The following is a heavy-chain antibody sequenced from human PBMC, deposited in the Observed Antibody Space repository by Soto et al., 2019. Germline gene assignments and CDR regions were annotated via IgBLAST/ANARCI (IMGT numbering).Heavy chain of an antibody. CDR2: ISHDGISK. V-gene: IGHV3-30-3*01. Sequence: QVRLVESGGGVVQPGRSLRLSCTASGFSFSSYAMYWFRQPPGKGLEWVAVISHDGISKHYADSVKGRVTVSRDNSNHSLDLQLNSLRGEDTAMYYCARDMYNSDYFVKWFEPWGQGTLVTVSS. CDR1: GFSFSSYA. J-gene: IGHJ5*02. CDR3: ARDMYNSDYFVKWFEP. D-gene: IGHD4-4*01.